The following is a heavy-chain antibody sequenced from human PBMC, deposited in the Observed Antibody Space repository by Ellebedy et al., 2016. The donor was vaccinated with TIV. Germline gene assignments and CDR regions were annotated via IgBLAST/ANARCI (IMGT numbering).Heavy chain of an antibody. CDR3: ARVGYDYGDLYLASYMDV. CDR2: IHPRGGST. D-gene: IGHD4-17*01. CDR1: GYTFTSYY. Sequence: AASVKVSCKASGYTFTSYYMHWVRQAPGQGLEWMGIIHPRGGSTSYAQKFQGRVTMTRDTSTSTVYMELSSLRSEDTAVYYCARVGYDYGDLYLASYMDVWGKGTTVTVSS. V-gene: IGHV1-46*01. J-gene: IGHJ6*03.